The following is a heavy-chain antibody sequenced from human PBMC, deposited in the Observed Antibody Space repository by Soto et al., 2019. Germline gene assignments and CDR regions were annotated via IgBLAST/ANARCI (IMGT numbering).Heavy chain of an antibody. CDR3: ANGYCSSTSCPPGRYYYYGMDV. Sequence: GESLKISCQGSEDMFTNHWIGWVRQAPGKGLEWVAVISYDGSNKYYADSVKGRFTISRDNSKNTLYLQMNSLRAEDTAVYYCANGYCSSTSCPPGRYYYYGMDVWGQGTTVTVSS. V-gene: IGHV3-30*18. CDR2: ISYDGSNK. CDR1: EDMFTNHW. J-gene: IGHJ6*02. D-gene: IGHD2-2*01.